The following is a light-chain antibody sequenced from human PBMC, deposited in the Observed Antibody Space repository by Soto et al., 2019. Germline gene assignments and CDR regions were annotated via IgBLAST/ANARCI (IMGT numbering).Light chain of an antibody. CDR2: NNN. CDR3: ATWDDNVDGPV. CDR1: RSNIGSQV. J-gene: IGLJ2*01. Sequence: QSVLTQPPSASGAPGQRVTISCSGTRSNIGSQVVQWFQHLPGTAPKPLIQNNNERPSGVPDRFSGSKSGTSASLAISGLQSEDEGDYYCATWDDNVDGPVFGGGTKLTVL. V-gene: IGLV1-44*01.